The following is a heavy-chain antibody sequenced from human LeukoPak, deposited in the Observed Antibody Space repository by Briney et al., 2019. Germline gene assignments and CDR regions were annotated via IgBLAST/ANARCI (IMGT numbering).Heavy chain of an antibody. CDR3: AKDAIFGVVIIGGGLDY. V-gene: IGHV3-23*01. D-gene: IGHD3-3*01. J-gene: IGHJ4*02. CDR2: ISGSGGST. CDR1: GFTFSSYA. Sequence: GGSLRLSCAASGFTFSSYAMSWVRQAPGKGLEWVSAISGSGGSTYYADSVKGRFTISRDNSKNTLYLQMNSLRAEDTAVYYRAKDAIFGVVIIGGGLDYWGQGTLVTVSS.